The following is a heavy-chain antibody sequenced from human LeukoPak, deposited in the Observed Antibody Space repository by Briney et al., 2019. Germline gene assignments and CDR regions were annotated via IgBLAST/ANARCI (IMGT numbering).Heavy chain of an antibody. CDR1: GFTFSSYA. Sequence: TGGSLRLSCAASGFTFSSYAMSWVRQAPGKGLKWVSAISGSGGSTYYADSVKGRFTISRDNSKNTLYLQMNSLRAEDTAVYYCAKEVPAPYSSEYYFDYWGQGTLVTVSS. J-gene: IGHJ4*02. V-gene: IGHV3-23*01. CDR3: AKEVPAPYSSEYYFDY. CDR2: ISGSGGST. D-gene: IGHD6-25*01.